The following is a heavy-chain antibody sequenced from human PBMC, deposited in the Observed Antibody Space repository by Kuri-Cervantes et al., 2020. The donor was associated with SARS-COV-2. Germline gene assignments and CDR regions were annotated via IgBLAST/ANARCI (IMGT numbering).Heavy chain of an antibody. Sequence: KVSCKASGYSFTSYWNSWVRQMRGKGLELMGRIDPSDSYTNYSPSFQGHVTISADKSIATAYLQWSRLKASDTAMYYCARHSWSASDARYNYYYHMDVWGQGTTVTVSS. CDR2: IDPSDSYT. CDR3: ARHSWSASDARYNYYYHMDV. J-gene: IGHJ6*03. V-gene: IGHV5-10-1*01. CDR1: GYSFTSYW. D-gene: IGHD3-3*01.